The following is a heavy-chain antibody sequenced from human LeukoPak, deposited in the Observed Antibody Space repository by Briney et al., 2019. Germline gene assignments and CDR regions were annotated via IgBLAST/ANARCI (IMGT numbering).Heavy chain of an antibody. CDR3: AKSAYYDASGYYREYYFDY. J-gene: IGHJ4*02. CDR2: ISGSGGST. CDR1: GFTFSNYA. V-gene: IGHV3-23*01. Sequence: GGSLRLSCAASGFTFSNYAMSWVRQAPGKGLEWVSSISGSGGSTHYADSVKGRFTISRDKTKNTLYLQMNSLRAEDTAVYYCAKSAYYDASGYYREYYFDYWGQGTLVTVSS. D-gene: IGHD3-22*01.